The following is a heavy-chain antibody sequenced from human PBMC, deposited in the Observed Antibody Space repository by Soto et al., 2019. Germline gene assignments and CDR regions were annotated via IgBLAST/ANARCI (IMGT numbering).Heavy chain of an antibody. CDR2: ISSSSGYI. J-gene: IGHJ3*02. V-gene: IGHV3-21*01. Sequence: PGASMIPCCAAAGFTFRSYSMNWVRQAPGKGLEWVSSISSSSGYIYYADSVKGRFTISRDNAKNSLHLQMNSLRAEDTAVYYCARAGYNWNYDAFDIWGQGTMVTVSS. CDR3: ARAGYNWNYDAFDI. CDR1: GFTFRSYS. D-gene: IGHD1-7*01.